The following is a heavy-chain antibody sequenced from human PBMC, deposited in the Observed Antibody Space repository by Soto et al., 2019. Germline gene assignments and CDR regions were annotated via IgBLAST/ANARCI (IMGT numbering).Heavy chain of an antibody. J-gene: IGHJ4*02. CDR2: IIPIFGTA. Sequence: QVQLVQSGAEVKKPGSSVKVSCKASGGTFSSYAISWVRQAPGQGLEWMGGIIPIFGTANYAQKFQGRVTITADESTSTAYRKLCSLRSEDPAVYYCAGGDTDMVTAFDYWGQGTLVTVSS. V-gene: IGHV1-69*01. CDR3: AGGDTDMVTAFDY. D-gene: IGHD5-18*01. CDR1: GGTFSSYA.